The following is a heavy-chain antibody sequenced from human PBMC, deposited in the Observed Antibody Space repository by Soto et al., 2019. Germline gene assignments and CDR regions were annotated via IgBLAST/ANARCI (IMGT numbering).Heavy chain of an antibody. J-gene: IGHJ4*02. Sequence: HPGGSLRLSCAASGFTFSSYAMHWVRQAPGKGLEWVAVISYDGSNKYYADSVKGRFTIYRDNSKNTLYLQMNSLRAEDTAVYYCARVSHDYGGTNFDYWGQGTLVTVSS. CDR2: ISYDGSNK. D-gene: IGHD4-17*01. CDR3: ARVSHDYGGTNFDY. CDR1: GFTFSSYA. V-gene: IGHV3-30-3*01.